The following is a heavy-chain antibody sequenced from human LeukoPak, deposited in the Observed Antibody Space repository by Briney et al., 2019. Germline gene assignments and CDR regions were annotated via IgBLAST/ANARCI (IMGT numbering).Heavy chain of an antibody. D-gene: IGHD3-22*01. CDR1: GVTFSSYA. CDR2: ISGSGGST. CDR3: AKLPLYYYDSSGYYLDY. V-gene: IGHV3-23*01. Sequence: GGSLRLSCAASGVTFSSYAMSWVRPAPGKGLEWVSAISGSGGSTYYADSVKGRFTISRDNTKNTLYLQMNSLRAEDTAVYYCAKLPLYYYDSSGYYLDYWGQGTLVTVSS. J-gene: IGHJ4*02.